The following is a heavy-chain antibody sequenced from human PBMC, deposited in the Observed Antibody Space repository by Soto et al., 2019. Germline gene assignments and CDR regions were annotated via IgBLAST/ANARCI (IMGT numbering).Heavy chain of an antibody. D-gene: IGHD6-13*01. Sequence: SETLSLTCTVSGGSISSYYCTWIRQPPGKGLEWIGYISYSGSTNYNPSLKSRVTISVDTSKNQFSLKLTSVTAADTAVYYCARRYSSSFDYWGQGTLVTVSS. CDR3: ARRYSSSFDY. J-gene: IGHJ4*02. V-gene: IGHV4-59*08. CDR1: GGSISSYY. CDR2: ISYSGST.